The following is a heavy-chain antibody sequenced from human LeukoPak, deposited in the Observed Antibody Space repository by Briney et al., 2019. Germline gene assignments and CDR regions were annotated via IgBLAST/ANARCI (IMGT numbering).Heavy chain of an antibody. Sequence: ASVTVSCKASGYTFTSYGISWVRQAPGQGVEGMGWISAYNGNTNYAQKLQGRVTMTTDTSTSTAYMELRSLRSDDTDVYYCARDPSSGWPTDWGQGTLVTVSS. CDR3: ARDPSSGWPTD. V-gene: IGHV1-18*01. D-gene: IGHD6-19*01. J-gene: IGHJ4*02. CDR2: ISAYNGNT. CDR1: GYTFTSYG.